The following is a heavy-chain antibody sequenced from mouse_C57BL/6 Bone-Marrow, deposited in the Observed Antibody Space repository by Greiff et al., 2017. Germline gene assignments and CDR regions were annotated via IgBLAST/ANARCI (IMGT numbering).Heavy chain of an antibody. CDR2: ISSGGSYT. Sequence: EVKLVESGGDLVKPGGSLKLSCAASGFTFSSYGMSWVRQTPDKRLEWVATISSGGSYTYFPDSVEGRFTISRDNAKNTLYRQMSSLKSEDTAMYYCARHRLDYWGQGTTLTVSA. CDR3: ARHRLDY. V-gene: IGHV5-6*01. CDR1: GFTFSSYG. J-gene: IGHJ2*01.